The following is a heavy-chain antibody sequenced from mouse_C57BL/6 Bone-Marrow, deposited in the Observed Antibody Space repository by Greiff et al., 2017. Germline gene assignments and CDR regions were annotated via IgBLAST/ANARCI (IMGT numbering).Heavy chain of an antibody. CDR1: GFSLTSYG. D-gene: IGHD6-1*01. CDR2: IWRGGST. CDR3: ASLSYYYAMDY. V-gene: IGHV2-5*01. Sequence: VQVVESGPGLVQPSQSLSITCTVSGFSLTSYGVHWVRQSPGKGLEWLGVIWRGGSTDYNAALMSRLSITKDNSKSQVFFKMNSLQADDTAIYYCASLSYYYAMDYWGQGTSVTVSS. J-gene: IGHJ4*01.